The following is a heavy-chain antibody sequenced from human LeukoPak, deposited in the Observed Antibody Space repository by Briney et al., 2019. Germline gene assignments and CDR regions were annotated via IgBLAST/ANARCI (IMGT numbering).Heavy chain of an antibody. Sequence: SETLSLTCAVYGGSFSGYYWSWIRQPPGKGLEWFGEINHSGSTNYNPSLKSRVTISVDTSKNQFSLKLSSVTAADTAVYYCARLANWQSEVLLWFGEYHNWFDPWGQGTLVTVSS. J-gene: IGHJ5*02. CDR2: INHSGST. D-gene: IGHD3-10*01. CDR1: GGSFSGYY. V-gene: IGHV4-34*01. CDR3: ARLANWQSEVLLWFGEYHNWFDP.